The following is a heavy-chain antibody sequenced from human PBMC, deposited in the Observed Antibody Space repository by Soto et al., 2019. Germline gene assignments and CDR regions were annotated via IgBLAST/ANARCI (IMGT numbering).Heavy chain of an antibody. CDR2: INPGSGST. Sequence: ASVKVSCKASGYTFTSYAMHWVRQAPGQGLEWMGRINPGSGSTRHSQKFQGRVTMTRDTSTSTVYMELSSLRFEDTAVYYCARVGSSWYAGDYWGQGTLVTVSS. CDR3: ARVGSSWYAGDY. V-gene: IGHV1-46*01. J-gene: IGHJ4*02. CDR1: GYTFTSYA. D-gene: IGHD6-13*01.